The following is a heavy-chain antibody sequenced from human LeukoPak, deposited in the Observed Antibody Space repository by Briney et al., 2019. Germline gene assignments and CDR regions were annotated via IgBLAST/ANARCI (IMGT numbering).Heavy chain of an antibody. CDR2: INPNSGGT. D-gene: IGHD3-22*01. J-gene: IGHJ6*02. CDR3: ASKNYYDSSGYSGGYYYGMDV. V-gene: IGHV1-2*06. CDR1: GYTFTGYY. Sequence: ASVKVSCKASGYTFTGYYMHWVRQAPGQGLEWMGRINPNSGGTNYAQKFQGRVTMTRDTSISTAYMELSSLRSEDTAVYYCASKNYYDSSGYSGGYYYGMDVWGQGTTVTVSS.